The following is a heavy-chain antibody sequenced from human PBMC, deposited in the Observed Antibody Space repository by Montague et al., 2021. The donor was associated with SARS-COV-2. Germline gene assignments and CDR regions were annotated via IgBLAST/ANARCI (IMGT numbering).Heavy chain of an antibody. CDR1: GATITSYRYY. V-gene: IGHV4-31*03. Sequence: TLSLTCTVSGATITSYRYYWTWIRQHPGMGLEYIGNIYYNGSTYYNPFLKSRLTMSVDMSKNQFSLKLRSVTAADAAMYFCARWPALIYYYGLDVWGRGTTVTVSS. CDR2: IYYNGST. D-gene: IGHD3-10*01. J-gene: IGHJ6*02. CDR3: ARWPALIYYYGLDV.